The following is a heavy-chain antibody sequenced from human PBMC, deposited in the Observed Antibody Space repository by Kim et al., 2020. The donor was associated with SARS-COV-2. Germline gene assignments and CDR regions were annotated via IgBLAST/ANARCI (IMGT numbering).Heavy chain of an antibody. CDR1: GGSFSGYY. CDR3: ARGPPKISSSGWQFDY. V-gene: IGHV4-34*01. CDR2: INHSGST. D-gene: IGHD6-19*01. Sequence: SETLSLTCAVYGGSFSGYYWSWIRQPPGKGLEWIGEINHSGSTNYNPSLKSRVTISVDTSKNQFSLKLSSVTAADTAVYYCARGPPKISSSGWQFDYWGQGTLVTVSS. J-gene: IGHJ4*02.